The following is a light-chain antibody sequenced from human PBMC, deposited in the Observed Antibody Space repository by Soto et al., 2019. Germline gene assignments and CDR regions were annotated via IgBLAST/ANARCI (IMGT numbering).Light chain of an antibody. CDR3: QKYSNLAV. CDR2: AAS. CDR1: QDIRNF. J-gene: IGKJ3*01. Sequence: DIQMTQSPTSLSASVGDRVTITCRASQDIRNFVAWYQQKPGKAPKLLIYAASTLQSGVPSRFSGSGSGTDFTLTINGLQPEYVAACSFQKYSNLAVFGPGTKVEIK. V-gene: IGKV1-27*01.